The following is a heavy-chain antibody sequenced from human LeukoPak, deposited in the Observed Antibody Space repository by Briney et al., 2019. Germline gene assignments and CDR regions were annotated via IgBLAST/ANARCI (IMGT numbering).Heavy chain of an antibody. J-gene: IGHJ4*02. Sequence: PGGSPRLSCAASGFTFSNYWMSWVRQAPGEGLEWVANIKEDGSEKYYVDSVKGRFTISRDNARNSLYLQMNSLRAEDTAVYYCASGRQLGYWGQGTLVTVSS. CDR2: IKEDGSEK. CDR3: ASGRQLGY. V-gene: IGHV3-7*01. CDR1: GFTFSNYW. D-gene: IGHD6-13*01.